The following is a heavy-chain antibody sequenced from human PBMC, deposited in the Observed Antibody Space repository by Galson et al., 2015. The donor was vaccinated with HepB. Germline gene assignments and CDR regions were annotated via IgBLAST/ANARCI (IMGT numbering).Heavy chain of an antibody. V-gene: IGHV3-30*18. CDR3: AKDGYYYGSGYFQMDY. J-gene: IGHJ4*02. CDR2: ISYEGNQK. Sequence: SLRLSCAASGFAFNRYGMHWVRQAPGKGLEWLAVISYEGNQKYYSESAKGRFTISRDNSRNTGYLQMSSLRIEDTAVYYCAKDGYYYGSGYFQMDYWGQGTLVTVSS. CDR1: GFAFNRYG. D-gene: IGHD3-10*01.